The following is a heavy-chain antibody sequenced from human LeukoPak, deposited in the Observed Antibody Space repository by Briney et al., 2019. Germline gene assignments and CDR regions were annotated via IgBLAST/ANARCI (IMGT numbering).Heavy chain of an antibody. Sequence: GGSLRLSCAASGFTFSSYWMNWARQAPGKGLEWVASINHNGNVNYYVDSVKGRFTISKDISKNTLYVQMNSLRAEDTAMYYCATGSGYYYGHWGQGTLVTVSS. D-gene: IGHD3-22*01. CDR1: GFTFSSYW. J-gene: IGHJ4*02. V-gene: IGHV3-7*01. CDR3: ATGSGYYYGH. CDR2: INHNGNVN.